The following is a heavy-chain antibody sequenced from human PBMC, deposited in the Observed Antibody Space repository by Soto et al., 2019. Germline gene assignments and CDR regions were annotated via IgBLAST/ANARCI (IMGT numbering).Heavy chain of an antibody. CDR1: GGSFSGYY. CDR2: INHSGST. CDR3: ARVGGYCSGGSCLGYNYYYYGMDV. V-gene: IGHV4-34*01. D-gene: IGHD2-15*01. J-gene: IGHJ6*02. Sequence: SSETLSLTCAVYGGSFSGYYWSWIRQPPGKGLDWIGEINHSGSTNDNPSLKSRVTISVDTSKNQFSLKLSSVTAADTAVYSCARVGGYCSGGSCLGYNYYYYGMDVWGQGTTVTVSS.